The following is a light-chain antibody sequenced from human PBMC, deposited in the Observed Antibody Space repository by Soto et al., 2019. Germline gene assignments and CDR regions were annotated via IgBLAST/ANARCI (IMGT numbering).Light chain of an antibody. CDR1: QSVSSN. J-gene: IGKJ1*01. V-gene: IGKV3D-15*01. CDR3: QQYYSYPRT. CDR2: GAS. Sequence: EIVMTQSPATLSVSPWERATLSCVASQSVSSNLAWYQQKPGQAPRLLIYGASGRAAGIPDRFSGSGSGTDFTLTISCLQSEDFATYYCQQYYSYPRTFGQGTKVDIK.